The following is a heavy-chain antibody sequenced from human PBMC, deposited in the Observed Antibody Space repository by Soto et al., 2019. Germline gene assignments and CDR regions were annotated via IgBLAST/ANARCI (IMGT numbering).Heavy chain of an antibody. CDR2: IFHDGTA. J-gene: IGHJ4*02. CDR1: GVSLTSGNW. D-gene: IGHD3-10*01. CDR3: ARLVYDTRLNYMYFDF. Sequence: SETLSLTCAVSGVSLTSGNWWTWVRQSPQRGLEYIGEIFHDGTANYYPSFERRVAMSVDTSRNQFSLKLTSVTAADTAVYFCARLVYDTRLNYMYFDFWGPGTLVTVSS. V-gene: IGHV4-4*02.